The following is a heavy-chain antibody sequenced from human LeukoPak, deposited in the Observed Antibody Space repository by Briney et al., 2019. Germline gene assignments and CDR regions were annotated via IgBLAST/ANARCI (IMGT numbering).Heavy chain of an antibody. CDR2: ILSSGSTI. V-gene: IGHV3-48*03. CDR1: GFTFSNYE. D-gene: IGHD5-18*01. J-gene: IGHJ4*02. Sequence: GGSLRLSCAASGFTFSNYEMNWVRQAPGKGLEWVSYILSSGSTIYYADSVKGRFTISRDNAKNSLYLRMNSLRAEDTAVYYCAREDLTGYSSYFDSWGQGTLVTVSS. CDR3: AREDLTGYSSYFDS.